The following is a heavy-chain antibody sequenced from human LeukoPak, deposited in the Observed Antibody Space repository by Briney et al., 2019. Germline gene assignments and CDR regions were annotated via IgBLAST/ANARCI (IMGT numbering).Heavy chain of an antibody. CDR1: GGSVRNYY. J-gene: IGHJ2*01. CDR2: IYYSGRT. V-gene: IGHV4-59*08. D-gene: IGHD5-12*01. Sequence: SETLSLTCTVSGGSVRNYYWSWIRQSPGKGLEGIAYIYYSGRTNYNPSLKSRVTISVDTAENQFSLKLSSVTAADTALYFCARQASWLPYFDLWGRGTLVSVSS. CDR3: ARQASWLPYFDL.